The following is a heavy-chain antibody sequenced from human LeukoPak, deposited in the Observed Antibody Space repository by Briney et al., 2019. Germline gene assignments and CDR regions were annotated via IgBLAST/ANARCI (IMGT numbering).Heavy chain of an antibody. CDR2: ISAYNGNT. D-gene: IGHD2-2*01. J-gene: IGHJ5*02. V-gene: IGHV1-18*04. CDR3: ARGGPIIVVVPAAPTNNWFDP. CDR1: GYTFTSYG. Sequence: ASVKVSCKASGYTFTSYGIRWLRQAPGQGIEWMGWISAYNGNTNYAQKLQGRVTMTTDTSTSTAYMELRSLRSDDTAVYYCARGGPIIVVVPAAPTNNWFDPWGQGALVTVSS.